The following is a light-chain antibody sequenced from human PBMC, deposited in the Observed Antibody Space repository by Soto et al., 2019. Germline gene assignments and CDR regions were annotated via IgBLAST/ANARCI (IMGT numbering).Light chain of an antibody. CDR2: GAS. Sequence: EVVMTQSPATLSVSPGERDTLSCRASQSVSSNLAWYQQKPGQAPSLLILGASTRATGVPARFSGSGSGTEFTLSISSLQSEDFAVYYCKQYKEWPPFTFGQGTRLEIK. J-gene: IGKJ5*01. V-gene: IGKV3-15*01. CDR1: QSVSSN. CDR3: KQYKEWPPFT.